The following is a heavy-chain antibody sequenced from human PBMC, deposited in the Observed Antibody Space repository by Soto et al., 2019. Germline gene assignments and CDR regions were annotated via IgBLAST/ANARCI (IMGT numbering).Heavy chain of an antibody. V-gene: IGHV6-1*01. CDR3: ARGLYYYDSSGYYCSPFDY. CDR2: TYYRSKWYN. J-gene: IGHJ4*02. Sequence: SQTLSLTCAVSGGSVSSNSSSWNWIRQSPSRGLEWLGRTYYRSKWYNDYAVSVKSRITTNPDTSKNQFSLQLNSVTPEDTAVYYCARGLYYYDSSGYYCSPFDYWGQGTLVTVSS. D-gene: IGHD3-22*01. CDR1: GGSVSSNSSS.